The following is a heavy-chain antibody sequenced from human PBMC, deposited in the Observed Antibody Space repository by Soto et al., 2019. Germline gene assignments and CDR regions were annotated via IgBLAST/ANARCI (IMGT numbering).Heavy chain of an antibody. CDR3: ARDGSTSWYSYDYHGIDV. D-gene: IGHD5-18*01. J-gene: IGHJ6*02. CDR1: GFTFRTYW. V-gene: IGHV3-7*05. Sequence: EVQLVESGGGLVQPGGSLRLSCAASGFTFRTYWLSWVRQVPGKGLEWVANINLDGSEKNYVDSVKGRFTIAIDNARNSLYLQMSSLRAEDTALYYCARDGSTSWYSYDYHGIDVWGQGTTVTVSS. CDR2: INLDGSEK.